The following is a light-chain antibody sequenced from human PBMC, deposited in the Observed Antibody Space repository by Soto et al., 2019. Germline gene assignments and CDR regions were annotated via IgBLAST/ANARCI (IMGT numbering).Light chain of an antibody. CDR1: SSNIRNNA. CDR3: AKWDDGLNGQV. Sequence: QSVLTQPPSVSGAPRQSVTISCSGSSSNIRNNAVNWYQQFPGKAPKLLIYYDDLLPSGVSARFSGSKSGTSASLAISGLQSEDEADYYCAKWDDGLNGQVFGGRTKLTVL. CDR2: YDD. J-gene: IGLJ2*01. V-gene: IGLV1-36*01.